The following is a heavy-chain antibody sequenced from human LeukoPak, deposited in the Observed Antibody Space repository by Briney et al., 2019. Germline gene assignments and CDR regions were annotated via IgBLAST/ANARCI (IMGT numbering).Heavy chain of an antibody. CDR3: VPSLPDSSS. CDR1: GYTFTSYD. D-gene: IGHD6-13*01. Sequence: ASVKVSCKPSGYTFTSYDIIWVRQATAQELEGMGWMNANSGNTGYAQKFQRRVTMTSNTSISTAYMELSSLRSDDTAVYYSVPSLPDSSSWGEGTLVTVCS. V-gene: IGHV1-8*01. J-gene: IGHJ4*02. CDR2: MNANSGNT.